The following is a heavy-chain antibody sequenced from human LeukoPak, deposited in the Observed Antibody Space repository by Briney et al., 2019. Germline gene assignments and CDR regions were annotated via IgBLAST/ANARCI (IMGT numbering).Heavy chain of an antibody. CDR2: ISGDGGST. CDR1: GFTFDDYA. D-gene: IGHD3-3*01. J-gene: IGHJ4*02. CDR3: AKDIKGSYYDFWSGYYGYYFDY. V-gene: IGHV3-43*02. Sequence: GGSLRLSCAASGFTFDDYAIHWVRRAPGKGLEWVSLISGDGGSTYYADSVKGRFTISRDNSKNSLYLQMNSLRTEDTALYYCAKDIKGSYYDFWSGYYGYYFDYWGQGTLVTVSS.